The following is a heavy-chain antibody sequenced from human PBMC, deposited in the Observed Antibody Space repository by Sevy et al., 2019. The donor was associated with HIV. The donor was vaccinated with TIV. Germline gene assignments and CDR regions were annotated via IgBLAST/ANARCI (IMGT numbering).Heavy chain of an antibody. CDR3: ARVNGGCSSTSCCAWGGVTNAFDI. Sequence: GESLKISCAASGFTFSSYAMHWVRQAPGKGLEWVAVISYDGSNKYYADSVKGRFTISRDNSKNTLYLQMNSLRAEDTAVYCCARVNGGCSSTSCCAWGGVTNAFDIWGQGTMVTVSS. CDR1: GFTFSSYA. V-gene: IGHV3-30-3*01. CDR2: ISYDGSNK. J-gene: IGHJ3*02. D-gene: IGHD2-2*01.